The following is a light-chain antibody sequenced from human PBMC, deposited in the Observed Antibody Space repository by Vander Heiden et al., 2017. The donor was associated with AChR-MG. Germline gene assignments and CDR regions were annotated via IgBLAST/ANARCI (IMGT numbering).Light chain of an antibody. CDR3: QQNDSTPKFT. J-gene: IGKJ3*01. CDR1: QSISSY. CDR2: AAS. V-gene: IGKV1-39*01. Sequence: DIQMTQSPSSLSASVGDRVTITCRASQSISSYLNWYQQKPGKAPKLLIYAASSLQSGVPSRFSGSGYGTDFTLTISSLQPEDFATYYCQQNDSTPKFTFGHGTKVDIK.